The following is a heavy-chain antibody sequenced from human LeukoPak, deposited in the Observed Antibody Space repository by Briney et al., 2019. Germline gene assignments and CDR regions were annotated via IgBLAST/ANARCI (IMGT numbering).Heavy chain of an antibody. CDR1: GFTFSSYG. Sequence: GRSLRLSCAASGFTFSSYGMHWVRQAPGKGLEGVAVISYDGSNKYYADSVKGRFTISRDNAKNTLYLQMNSLRAEDTAVYYCARDVPHNWFDTWGQGTLVTVSS. CDR3: ARDVPHNWFDT. CDR2: ISYDGSNK. J-gene: IGHJ5*02. V-gene: IGHV3-30*03.